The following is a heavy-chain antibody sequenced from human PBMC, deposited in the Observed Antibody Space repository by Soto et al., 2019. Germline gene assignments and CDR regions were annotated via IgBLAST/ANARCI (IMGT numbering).Heavy chain of an antibody. CDR2: ISNSGSI. CDR1: GVSIRTYF. D-gene: IGHD3-10*01. J-gene: IGHJ5*02. CDR3: ARLPAVSASLAWLDP. Sequence: QVQLQESGPGLVKPSETLSLTCTVSGVSIRTYFWTWIRQPPGKGLEWITYISNSGSINYNPSLRSRATISIDPTTNQLSLKLNSVTSADTAVYYCARLPAVSASLAWLDPWGQGTLVTVSS. V-gene: IGHV4-59*08.